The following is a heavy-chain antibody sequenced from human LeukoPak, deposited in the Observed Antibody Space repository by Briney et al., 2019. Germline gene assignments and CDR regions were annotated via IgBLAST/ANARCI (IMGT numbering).Heavy chain of an antibody. CDR2: ISFSGSNV. Sequence: PGGSLRLSCAASGFTFSSYGMYWVRPAPGKGLEWVSYISFSGSNVHYADSVKGRFTISRDNSKSTLFLQMNSLRPEDTAVYYCAKPTTGSPTAAGLDYWGQGTLVTVSS. D-gene: IGHD1-1*01. CDR1: GFTFSSYG. V-gene: IGHV3-30*02. CDR3: AKPTTGSPTAAGLDY. J-gene: IGHJ4*02.